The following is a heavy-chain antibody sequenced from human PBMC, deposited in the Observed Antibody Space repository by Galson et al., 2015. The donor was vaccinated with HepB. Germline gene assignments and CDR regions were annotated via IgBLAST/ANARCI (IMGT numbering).Heavy chain of an antibody. CDR2: IIPIFGTA. Sequence: SVKVSCKASGGTFSSYAISWVRQAPGQGLEWMGGIIPIFGTANYAQKFQGRVTITADESTSTAYMELSSLRSEDTAVYYCASTTVTANYYYYGMDVWGQGTTVTVSS. J-gene: IGHJ6*02. V-gene: IGHV1-69*13. D-gene: IGHD4-17*01. CDR1: GGTFSSYA. CDR3: ASTTVTANYYYYGMDV.